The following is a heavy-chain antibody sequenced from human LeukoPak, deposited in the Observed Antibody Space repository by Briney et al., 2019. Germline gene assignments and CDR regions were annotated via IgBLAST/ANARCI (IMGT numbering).Heavy chain of an antibody. Sequence: GASVKVSCETSGYTFAGYYIHWVRQAPGQGLEWMGWIDPHSGGRSFAQKFQGRVTMTKDTSLTTAYMELTSLTSDDTAVYYCAKASNNWSHSWFDPWGQGTLVTVSS. V-gene: IGHV1-2*02. CDR2: IDPHSGGR. J-gene: IGHJ5*02. D-gene: IGHD1-1*01. CDR3: AKASNNWSHSWFDP. CDR1: GYTFAGYY.